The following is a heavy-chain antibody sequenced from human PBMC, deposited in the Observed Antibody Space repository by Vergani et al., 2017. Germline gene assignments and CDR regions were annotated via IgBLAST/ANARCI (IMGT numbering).Heavy chain of an antibody. CDR3: ARDARLGYGDYGGVFDY. D-gene: IGHD4-17*01. V-gene: IGHV4-34*01. CDR1: GGSFSGYY. CDR2: IYYSGST. Sequence: QVQLQQWGAGLLKPSETLSLTCAVYGGSFSGYYWSWIRQPPGKGLEWIGSIYYSGSTYYNPSLKSRVTISVDTSKNQFSLKLSSVTAADTAVYYCARDARLGYGDYGGVFDYWGQGTLVTVSS. J-gene: IGHJ4*02.